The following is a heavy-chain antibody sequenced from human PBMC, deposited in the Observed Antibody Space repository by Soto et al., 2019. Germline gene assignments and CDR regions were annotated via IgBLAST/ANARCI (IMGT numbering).Heavy chain of an antibody. D-gene: IGHD1-1*01. V-gene: IGHV3-21*01. CDR2: ISSSSSYI. Sequence: EVQLVESGGGLVKPGGFLRLSCAASGFTFSRYAMNWVRQTPGKGLEWVSSISSSSSYIYYADSVKGRFIISRDNAKNSLYLQMNSLTAEDTAVYYCARDKTEYYYFDYWGQGTLVTVSS. CDR1: GFTFSRYA. J-gene: IGHJ4*02. CDR3: ARDKTEYYYFDY.